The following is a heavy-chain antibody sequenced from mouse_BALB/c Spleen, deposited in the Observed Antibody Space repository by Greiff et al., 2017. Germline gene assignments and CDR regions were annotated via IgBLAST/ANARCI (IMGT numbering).Heavy chain of an antibody. V-gene: IGHV5-17*02. CDR2: ISSGSSTI. CDR3: AGAKSMDY. J-gene: IGHJ4*01. Sequence: DVMLVESGGGLVQPGGSRKLSCAASGFTFSSFGMHWVRQAPEKGLEWVAYISSGSSTIYYADTVKGRFTISRDNPKNTLFLQMTSLRSEDTAMYYCAGAKSMDYWGQGTSVTVSS. CDR1: GFTFSSFG. D-gene: IGHD3-1*01.